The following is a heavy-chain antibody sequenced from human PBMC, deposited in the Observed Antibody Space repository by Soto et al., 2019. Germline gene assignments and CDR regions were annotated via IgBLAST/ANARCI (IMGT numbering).Heavy chain of an antibody. D-gene: IGHD4-17*01. Sequence: PSETLSLTCAVYGGSFSGYYWSWIRQPPGKGLEWIGEINHSGSTNYNPSLKSRVTISVDTSKNQFSLKLSSVTAADTAVYYCARESYGDYTIDYWGQGILVTVSS. CDR3: ARESYGDYTIDY. CDR1: GGSFSGYY. CDR2: INHSGST. J-gene: IGHJ4*02. V-gene: IGHV4-34*01.